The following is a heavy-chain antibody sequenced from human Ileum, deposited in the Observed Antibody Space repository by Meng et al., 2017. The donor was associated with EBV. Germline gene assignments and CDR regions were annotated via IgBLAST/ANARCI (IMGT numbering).Heavy chain of an antibody. J-gene: IGHJ4*02. V-gene: IGHV4-28*01. CDR3: ARNVPGTSAYYD. CDR2: IYYSGST. CDR1: GYSISSTNW. Sequence: QVQLTESGPGLVTPSDTLSPTCAVSGYSISSTNWWGWIRQPPGKGLEWIGYIYYSGSTSYNPSLKSRVTMSVDTSKNQFSLNLNSVTAVDTAVYYCARNVPGTSAYYDWGQGTLVTVSS. D-gene: IGHD3-22*01.